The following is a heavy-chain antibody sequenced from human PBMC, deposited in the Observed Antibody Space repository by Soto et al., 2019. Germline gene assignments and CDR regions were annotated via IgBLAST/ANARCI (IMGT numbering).Heavy chain of an antibody. CDR1: GFTFASYN. CDR2: ISSNSDYI. D-gene: IGHD3-16*01. Sequence: EVQLVESGGGLVKPGGSLRLSCASSGFTFASYNMLWVRQAPGKGLEWVASISSNSDYIYHADSVKGRFTVSRDNAKNSRFLEMTILRDEDTALYYCARGGSAERKTDGDYYYYYPMDVWGRGTTVTVSS. CDR3: ARGGSAERKTDGDYYYYYPMDV. V-gene: IGHV3-21*01. J-gene: IGHJ6*02.